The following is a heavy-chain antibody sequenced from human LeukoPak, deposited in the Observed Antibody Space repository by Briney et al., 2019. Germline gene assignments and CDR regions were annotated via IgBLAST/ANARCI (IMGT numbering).Heavy chain of an antibody. Sequence: PSETLSLTCTVSGGSISSSSYYWGWIRQPPGKGLEWIGSIYYSGSTYYNPSLKSRVTISVDTSKNQFSLKLSSVTAADTAVYYCARDRSSRGATGHWGQGTLVTVSS. CDR2: IYYSGST. J-gene: IGHJ1*01. D-gene: IGHD1-26*01. V-gene: IGHV4-39*07. CDR3: ARDRSSRGATGH. CDR1: GGSISSSSYY.